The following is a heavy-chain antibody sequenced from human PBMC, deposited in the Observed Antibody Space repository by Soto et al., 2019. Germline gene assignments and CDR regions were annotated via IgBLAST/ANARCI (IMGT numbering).Heavy chain of an antibody. V-gene: IGHV1-69*13. CDR2: IIPMFGTS. D-gene: IGHD3-10*01. J-gene: IGHJ6*02. Sequence: SVKVSCKASGGTFSNYAISWVRQAPGQGLEWVGGIIPMFGTSNYAQNFQGRVSITADESTSTAYMELSSLRSEDTAVYYCARGVRTGFYGMDVWGQGTTVTVSS. CDR1: GGTFSNYA. CDR3: ARGVRTGFYGMDV.